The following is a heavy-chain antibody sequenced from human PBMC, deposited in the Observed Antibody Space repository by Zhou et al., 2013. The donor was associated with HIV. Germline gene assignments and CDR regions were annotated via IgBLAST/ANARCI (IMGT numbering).Heavy chain of an antibody. D-gene: IGHD3-10*01. CDR2: ISAYNGDI. CDR1: GYTFPDYG. Sequence: QVQLVQSGAEVKKPGASVKVSCKTSGYTFPDYGITWVRQAPGQGLEWMGWISAYNGDINYAQKFQGRVTMTEDTPTDTAYMELSSLRSEDTAVYYCVTIRGSGSGTFYPHDAFDIWGQGTMVIVSS. V-gene: IGHV1-18*01. J-gene: IGHJ3*02. CDR3: VTIRGSGSGTFYPHDAFDI.